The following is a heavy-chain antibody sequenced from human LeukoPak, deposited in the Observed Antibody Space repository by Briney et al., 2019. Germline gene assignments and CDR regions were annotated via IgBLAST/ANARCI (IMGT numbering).Heavy chain of an antibody. D-gene: IGHD6-13*01. Sequence: PGGSLRLSCAAAGFTFTTYVMPWVRQAPGKGLEGVALIQSDGNNEYYADSVKGRFTISRDNSKNTLYLQMNSLRAEDTAVYYCAKVGIAAAADYGGRRNHFDYWGQGTLVTVSS. CDR3: AKVGIAAAADYGGRRNHFDY. CDR2: IQSDGNNE. J-gene: IGHJ4*02. CDR1: GFTFTTYV. V-gene: IGHV3-30*02.